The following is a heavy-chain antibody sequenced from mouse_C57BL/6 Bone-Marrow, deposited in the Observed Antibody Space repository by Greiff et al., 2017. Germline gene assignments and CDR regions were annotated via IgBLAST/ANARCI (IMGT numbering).Heavy chain of an antibody. J-gene: IGHJ3*01. CDR2: ISSGSSTI. Sequence: EVQGVESGGGLVKPGGSLKLSCAASGFTFSDYGMHWVRQAPEKGLEWVAYISSGSSTIYYADTVKGRFTISRDNAKNTLFLQMTSLRSEDPAMCYCARPFYYGGISWFAYWGQGTLVTVSA. V-gene: IGHV5-17*01. CDR1: GFTFSDYG. D-gene: IGHD1-1*01. CDR3: ARPFYYGGISWFAY.